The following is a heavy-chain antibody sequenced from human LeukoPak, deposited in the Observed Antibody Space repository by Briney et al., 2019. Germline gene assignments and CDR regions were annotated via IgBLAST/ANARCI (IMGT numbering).Heavy chain of an antibody. D-gene: IGHD3-10*01. V-gene: IGHV5-51*01. CDR2: IYPGDSDT. CDR1: GYIFTNYW. Sequence: GESLKISCKGSGYIFTNYWIGWVRQMPGKGLEWMGIIYPGDSDTRYSPSFQGQVTISADKSISTAYLQWSSLKASDTAMYYCARHAYGSGSYYDYWGQGTLVTVSS. J-gene: IGHJ4*02. CDR3: ARHAYGSGSYYDY.